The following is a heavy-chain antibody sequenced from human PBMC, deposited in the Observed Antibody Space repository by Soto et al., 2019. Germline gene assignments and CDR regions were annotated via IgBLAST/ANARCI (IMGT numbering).Heavy chain of an antibody. CDR3: AKRPLSIITFDY. CDR1: GFTFSSYA. Sequence: GGSLRLSCAASGFTFSSYAMSWVLRAPGKGLEWVSTISGSGANTFYADSVKGRFTISRDNSKNTLYLQMNSLRAEDTAVYYCAKRPLSIITFDYWGQGTLVTVSS. J-gene: IGHJ4*02. V-gene: IGHV3-23*01. CDR2: ISGSGANT. D-gene: IGHD3-16*01.